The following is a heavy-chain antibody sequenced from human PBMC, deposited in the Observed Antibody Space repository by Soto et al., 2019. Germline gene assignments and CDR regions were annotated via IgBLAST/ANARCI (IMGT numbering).Heavy chain of an antibody. CDR1: GTSINHTDYY. Sequence: QVQLQESGPGLVKPSQTLSLTCSVSGTSINHTDYYWSWIRQHPQRGLEWIAYIYYSGRTNYNPSLKSRITISVDSSKNQFSLKLSSMTAADSAVYSCAVVTGAFDIWGQGTMVAVSS. D-gene: IGHD2-21*02. V-gene: IGHV4-31*03. CDR3: AVVTGAFDI. J-gene: IGHJ3*02. CDR2: IYYSGRT.